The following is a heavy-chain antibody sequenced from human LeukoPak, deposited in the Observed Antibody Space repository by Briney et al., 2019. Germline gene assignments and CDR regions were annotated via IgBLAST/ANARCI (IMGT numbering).Heavy chain of an antibody. D-gene: IGHD2-8*02. CDR2: ITRSSKTI. CDR3: AREGVPGGFDI. V-gene: IGHV3-48*02. J-gene: IGHJ3*02. CDR1: GFTFSSYN. Sequence: GGSLRLSCAVSGFTFSSYNMNWVRQAPGKGLEWVSHITRSSKTIYYADSVKGRSTISRDNAKNSIYLQMNNLRDEDTAVYYCAREGVPGGFDIWGRGTMVTVSS.